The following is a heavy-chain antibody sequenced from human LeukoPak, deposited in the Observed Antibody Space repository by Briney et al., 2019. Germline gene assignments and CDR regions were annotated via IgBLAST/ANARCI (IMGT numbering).Heavy chain of an antibody. Sequence: GGSLRLSCAASGFAFSSYAMNWVRQAPGKGLEWVGRTRNEANIYTTKYAASVKGRFTISRDDSKNSLYLQMNSLKTEDTAVYYCASPVGATTVRAFDIWGQGTMVTVSS. CDR2: TRNEANIYTT. J-gene: IGHJ3*02. V-gene: IGHV3-72*01. CDR3: ASPVGATTVRAFDI. D-gene: IGHD1-26*01. CDR1: GFAFSSYA.